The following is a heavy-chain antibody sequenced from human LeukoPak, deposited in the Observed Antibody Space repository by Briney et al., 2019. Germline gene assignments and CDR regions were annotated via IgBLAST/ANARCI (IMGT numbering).Heavy chain of an antibody. CDR3: ARGPKSFYYYGMDV. CDR2: INPTSSAT. Sequence: ASVKVSCKAPGYTFVGYFMYWVRQVPGQGLECMGWINPTSSATNYAQHFQGRVTMTSDTSISTTYMELSRLTSDDTAVYYCARGPKSFYYYGMDVWGQGTTVTVSS. CDR1: GYTFVGYF. J-gene: IGHJ6*02. V-gene: IGHV1-2*02.